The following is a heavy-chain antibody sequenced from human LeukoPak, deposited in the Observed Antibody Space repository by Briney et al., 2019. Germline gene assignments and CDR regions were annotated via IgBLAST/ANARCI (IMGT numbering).Heavy chain of an antibody. Sequence: PGGSLRLSCAASGFPFKTYPMTWVRQAPGEGLEWISAVGDNGGGTFYADSVKGRFTISKDVSSDTLYLQMDSLTADDTAVYYCMKGGWGSPFDYWGQGTMVTVSS. CDR3: MKGGWGSPFDY. CDR2: VGDNGGGT. D-gene: IGHD7-27*01. CDR1: GFPFKTYP. V-gene: IGHV3-23*01. J-gene: IGHJ4*02.